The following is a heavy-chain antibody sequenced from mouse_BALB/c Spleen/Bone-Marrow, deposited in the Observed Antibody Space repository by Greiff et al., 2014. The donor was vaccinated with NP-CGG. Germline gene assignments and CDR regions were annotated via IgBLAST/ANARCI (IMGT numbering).Heavy chain of an antibody. D-gene: IGHD2-4*01. CDR2: IYPGDGDT. J-gene: IGHJ4*01. CDR1: GYTLTSYW. Sequence: QVQLKQSGAELARPGASVKLSCKASGYTLTSYWMQWVKQRPGQGLEWIGAIYPGDGDTRYTQKFKGKATLTADKSSSTAYMQLGSLASEDSAVYYCARTTMITTGGYYAMDYWGQGTSVTVSS. CDR3: ARTTMITTGGYYAMDY. V-gene: IGHV1-87*01.